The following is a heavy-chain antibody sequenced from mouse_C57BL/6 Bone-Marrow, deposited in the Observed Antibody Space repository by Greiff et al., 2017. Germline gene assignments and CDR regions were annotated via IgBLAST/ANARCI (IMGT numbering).Heavy chain of an antibody. CDR2: IHPSDSDT. J-gene: IGHJ3*01. V-gene: IGHV1-74*01. D-gene: IGHD2-3*01. Sequence: QVQLKQPGAELVKPGASVKVSCKASGYTFTSYWMHWVKQRPGQGLEWIGRIHPSDSDTNYNQKFKGKATLTVDKSSSTAYMQLSSLTSEDSAVYYCAIEDGYYVTFLFAYWGQGTLVTVSA. CDR3: AIEDGYYVTFLFAY. CDR1: GYTFTSYW.